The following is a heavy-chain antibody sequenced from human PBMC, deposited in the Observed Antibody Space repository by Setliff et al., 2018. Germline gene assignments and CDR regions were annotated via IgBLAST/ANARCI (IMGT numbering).Heavy chain of an antibody. J-gene: IGHJ1*01. Sequence: PSETLSLTCSVSGVSVSDYYWSWIRQPAGRGLEYIGRIYTSGATNYSPSVRGRVTISVDHLKNQVPLNLKSVTAADTAVYFCAGATGVTYTWYFEHWGQGSLVTVSS. CDR2: IYTSGAT. D-gene: IGHD2-21*02. CDR3: AGATGVTYTWYFEH. V-gene: IGHV4-4*07. CDR1: GVSVSDYY.